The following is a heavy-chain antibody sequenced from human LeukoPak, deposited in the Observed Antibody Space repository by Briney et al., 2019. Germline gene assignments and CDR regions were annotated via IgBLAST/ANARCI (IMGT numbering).Heavy chain of an antibody. J-gene: IGHJ3*02. CDR3: ARDNYYGSGSQTEPDAFDI. V-gene: IGHV3-21*01. D-gene: IGHD3-10*01. Sequence: PGGSLRLSCAASGFTFSSYSMNWVRQAPGKGLEWVSSISSSSSYIYYADSVKGRFTISRDNAKNSLYLQMNSLRAEDTAVYYCARDNYYGSGSQTEPDAFDIWGQGTMVTVSS. CDR2: ISSSSSYI. CDR1: GFTFSSYS.